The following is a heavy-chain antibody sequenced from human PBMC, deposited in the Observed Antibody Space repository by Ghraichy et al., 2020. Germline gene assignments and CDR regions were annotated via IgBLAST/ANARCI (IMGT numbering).Heavy chain of an antibody. CDR3: ARYSYSSSWYYFDY. CDR1: GGSISSYS. Sequence: SETLSLTCTVSGGSISSYSWSWIRQPPGKGLEWIGYISYSGSTNYNPSLKSRVTISVDTSKNQFSLKLSSVTAADTAVYYCARYSYSSSWYYFDYWGQGTLVTVSS. CDR2: ISYSGST. D-gene: IGHD6-13*01. J-gene: IGHJ4*02. V-gene: IGHV4-59*01.